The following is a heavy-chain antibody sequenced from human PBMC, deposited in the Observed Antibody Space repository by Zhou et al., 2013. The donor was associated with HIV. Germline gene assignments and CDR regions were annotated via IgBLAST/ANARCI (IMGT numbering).Heavy chain of an antibody. V-gene: IGHV3-15*01. D-gene: IGHD2-21*02. CDR3: TTDHGGNSNY. CDR1: GFTFSNAW. CDR2: FKSKADGGTT. J-gene: IGHJ4*02. Sequence: EVQLAESGGGLVKPGGSLRLSCVASGFTFSNAWMSWVRQAPGKGLEWVGRFKSKADGGTTDYAASVKGRFIISRNDSKNTLYLQMNSLKTDDTALYYCTTDHGGNSNYWGQGTLVTVSS.